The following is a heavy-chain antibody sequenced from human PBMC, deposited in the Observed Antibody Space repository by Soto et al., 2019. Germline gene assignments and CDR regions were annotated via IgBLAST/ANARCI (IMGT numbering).Heavy chain of an antibody. D-gene: IGHD2-15*01. J-gene: IGHJ4*02. CDR3: ARASWHPEY. Sequence: SETLSLTCTVSGGSINNHYWSWIRQPPGKGLEWIGYIYYTGSTNYNPSLKSRVTMSVDTSKNQFSLNLTSLTAADTAIYYCARASWHPEYWGQGTLVTVSS. V-gene: IGHV4-59*11. CDR2: IYYTGST. CDR1: GGSINNHY.